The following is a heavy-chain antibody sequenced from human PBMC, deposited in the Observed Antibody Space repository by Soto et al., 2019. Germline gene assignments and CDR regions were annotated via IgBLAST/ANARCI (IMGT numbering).Heavy chain of an antibody. Sequence: QVQRVESGGGVVQPGRSLRLSCAASGFTFSSYGMHWFHQAPGKGLEWVAVIWYDGSNKYYADSVKGRFTISRDNSKNTLYLQMHSLSAEDTAVYYCARGTMVREPMFDYWGQGTLVTVSS. CDR1: GFTFSSYG. J-gene: IGHJ4*02. CDR3: ARGTMVREPMFDY. V-gene: IGHV3-33*01. CDR2: IWYDGSNK. D-gene: IGHD3-10*01.